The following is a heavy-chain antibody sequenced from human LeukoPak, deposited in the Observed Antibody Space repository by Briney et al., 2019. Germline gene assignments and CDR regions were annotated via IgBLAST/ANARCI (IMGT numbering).Heavy chain of an antibody. J-gene: IGHJ5*02. Sequence: SVKVSCKASGYTFTCYYMHWVRQAPGQGLEWMGRIIPIPGIANYAQKFQGRVTITADKSTSTAYMELSSLRSEDTAVYYCVGWYYYDSSGYLFDPWGQGTLVTVPS. CDR3: VGWYYYDSSGYLFDP. D-gene: IGHD3-22*01. CDR1: GYTFTCYY. CDR2: IIPIPGIA. V-gene: IGHV1-69*02.